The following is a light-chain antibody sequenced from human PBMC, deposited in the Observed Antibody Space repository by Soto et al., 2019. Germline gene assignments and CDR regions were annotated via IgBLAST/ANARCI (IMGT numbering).Light chain of an antibody. J-gene: IGKJ2*01. V-gene: IGKV1-5*01. Sequence: DIQMTQSPSTLSASVGDRVTITCRASQSISSWLAWYQQKPGKAPKLLIYDASSLESGVPSRFSGSGSGTEFTLTISSLQPDDFATYYRQQYNSYYTFGQGTK. CDR1: QSISSW. CDR3: QQYNSYYT. CDR2: DAS.